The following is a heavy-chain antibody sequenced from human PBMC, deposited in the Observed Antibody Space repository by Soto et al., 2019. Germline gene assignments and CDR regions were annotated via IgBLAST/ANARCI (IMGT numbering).Heavy chain of an antibody. CDR3: VRVVVVADTLHFAY. V-gene: IGHV4-39*01. Sequence: QLQLQESGPGLVKPSETLSLTCTVSGGSISSNSYYWGWIRQPPGKGLEWIGSTDYSGSTYYNPSLKSRVTISVDTSKNQFSLELSSVTAADTAVYYCVRVVVVADTLHFAYWGQGTLVTVSS. J-gene: IGHJ4*02. CDR2: TDYSGST. CDR1: GGSISSNSYY. D-gene: IGHD2-15*01.